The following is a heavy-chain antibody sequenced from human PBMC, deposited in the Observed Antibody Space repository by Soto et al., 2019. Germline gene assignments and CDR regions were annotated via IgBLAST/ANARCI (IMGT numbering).Heavy chain of an antibody. Sequence: GVSVKVSCKASGVAFSSHSRSWARQASGQGLEWMGRIIPALGTATYAQKFQGRVTITADESATTVYMELNSLRSEDTAVYYCARPDFGDYWYFDLWGRGTLVTVSS. CDR1: GVAFSSHS. D-gene: IGHD4-17*01. V-gene: IGHV1-69*11. CDR2: IIPALGTA. J-gene: IGHJ2*01. CDR3: ARPDFGDYWYFDL.